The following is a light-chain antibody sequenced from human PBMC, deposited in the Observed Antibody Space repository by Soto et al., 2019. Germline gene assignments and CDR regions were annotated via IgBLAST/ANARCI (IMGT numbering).Light chain of an antibody. CDR1: HSLLHSIGYNY. V-gene: IGKV2-28*01. CDR3: MQALQTPPT. CDR2: WGS. J-gene: IGKJ5*01. Sequence: DIVITQSPLSLPVTPGEPASISCRYSHSLLHSIGYNYLDWYLQKPGQSPQLLIYWGSNRASGVPDRFSGSGSGTDFTLKISRVEAEDVGVYYCMQALQTPPTFGQGTRLEIK.